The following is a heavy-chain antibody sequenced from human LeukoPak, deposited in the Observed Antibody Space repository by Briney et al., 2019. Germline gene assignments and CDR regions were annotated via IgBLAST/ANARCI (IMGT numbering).Heavy chain of an antibody. CDR3: ARQSSSWHNFDP. V-gene: IGHV5-51*01. Sequence: GESLKISCKASGYSFTTYWIGWVRQTPGKGLEWMGIVQPGDSNTKYSPSFQGQVTISADKSINTAYLQWTSLKASDTAIYYCARQSSSWHNFDPWGQGTLVTVSS. CDR1: GYSFTTYW. CDR2: VQPGDSNT. J-gene: IGHJ5*02. D-gene: IGHD1/OR15-1a*01.